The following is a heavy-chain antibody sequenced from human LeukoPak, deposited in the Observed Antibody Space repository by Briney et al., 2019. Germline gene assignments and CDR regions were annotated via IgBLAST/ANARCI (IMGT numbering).Heavy chain of an antibody. V-gene: IGHV1-2*02. Sequence: ASLKVSCKPSGYTFTDYYMHWVRQTPGQGLEWMGWINYNSGATKSAQKFQGGVTMTRDTSISTAYMELSGLRSDDTPVYYCAGANWAAGVTFDNWGQGTLVTVSS. CDR3: AGANWAAGVTFDN. CDR2: INYNSGAT. CDR1: GYTFTDYY. J-gene: IGHJ4*02. D-gene: IGHD7-27*01.